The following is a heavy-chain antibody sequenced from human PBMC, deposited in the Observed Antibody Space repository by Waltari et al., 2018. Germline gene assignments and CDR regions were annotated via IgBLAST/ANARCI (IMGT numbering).Heavy chain of an antibody. CDR1: GGTFNSFA. D-gene: IGHD6-6*01. CDR3: ATRIPSDHSGSFYYYGMDV. Sequence: QLVQSGAEVKKPGSSVIVSCKASGGTFNSFALSWVRQAPGQGLEWMGGTSPRCNTPTYARKCQGRLTVTADESTSTAYMELNSLRSEDSALYYCATRIPSDHSGSFYYYGMDVWGQGTTVTVSS. CDR2: TSPRCNTP. J-gene: IGHJ6*02. V-gene: IGHV1-69*13.